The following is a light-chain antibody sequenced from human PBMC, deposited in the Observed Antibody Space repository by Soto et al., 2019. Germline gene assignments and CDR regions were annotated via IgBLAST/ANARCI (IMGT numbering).Light chain of an antibody. CDR2: HAS. CDR3: QQRRNWPPMYT. Sequence: EIVLTQSPATLSLSPGERATLSCRASQSVSSYLAWYQQKPGQAPRLLIYHASNRATGIPARFSGSGSGTDFTLTISSLEPEDFAVYYCQQRRNWPPMYTFGQGTKLEIK. J-gene: IGKJ2*01. CDR1: QSVSSY. V-gene: IGKV3-11*01.